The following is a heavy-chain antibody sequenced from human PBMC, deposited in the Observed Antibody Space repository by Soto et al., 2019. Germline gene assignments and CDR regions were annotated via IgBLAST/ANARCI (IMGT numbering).Heavy chain of an antibody. CDR3: ARHSGQWLVPQTNFDY. CDR1: GGSFSGYY. J-gene: IGHJ4*02. CDR2: INHSGST. Sequence: SETLSLTCAVYGGSFSGYYWSWIRQPPGKGLEWIGEINHSGSTNYNPSLRSRVTISVDTSKNQFSLKLSSVTAADTAVYYCARHSGQWLVPQTNFDYWGQGTLVTVSS. V-gene: IGHV4-34*01. D-gene: IGHD6-19*01.